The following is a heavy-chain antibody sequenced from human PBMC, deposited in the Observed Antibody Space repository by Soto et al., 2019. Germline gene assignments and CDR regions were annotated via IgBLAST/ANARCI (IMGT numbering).Heavy chain of an antibody. CDR2: RRNKDHSYST. CDR1: GFTLSDHY. V-gene: IGHV3-72*01. D-gene: IGHD1-1*01. J-gene: IGHJ4*02. CDR3: VRGHWYFYS. Sequence: EVQLVESGGGLVQPGGSLRLSCAASGFTLSDHYMDWVRQAPGKGLEWVARRRNKDHSYSTDNAASVKGRFTITRDDSQNSLYLQMPSQKAEDTAVYYCVRGHWYFYSWGQGTVVTVTS.